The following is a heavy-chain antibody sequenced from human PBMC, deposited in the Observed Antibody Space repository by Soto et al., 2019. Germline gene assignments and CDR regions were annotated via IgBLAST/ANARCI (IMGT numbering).Heavy chain of an antibody. J-gene: IGHJ4*02. CDR3: AXXXXXXXXXXXXSSDY. Sequence: QVQLVQSGPEVKNPGASVKVSCKASGYTFSNYGIKWVRQAPGQGLEWVGWITTYNGNRHYAEKFQGRVTMTTDTSTSTTYMELRSLTSDDTGVYYCAXXXXXXXXXXXXSSDYWGQGTLVTVSS. CDR2: ITTYNGNR. CDR1: GYTFSNYG. V-gene: IGHV1-18*01.